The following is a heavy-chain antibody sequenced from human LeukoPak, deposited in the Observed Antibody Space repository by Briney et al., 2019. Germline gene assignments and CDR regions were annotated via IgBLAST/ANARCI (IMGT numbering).Heavy chain of an antibody. CDR1: GGTFSSYT. V-gene: IGHV1-69*02. Sequence: SVKVSCKASGGTFSSYTISWVRQAPGQGLEWMGRIIPILGIANYAQKFQGRVTITADKSTSTAYMELSSLRSEDTAVYYCAISYYYDSSGYYLLLSGYWGQGTLVTVSS. J-gene: IGHJ4*02. CDR2: IIPILGIA. CDR3: AISYYYDSSGYYLLLSGY. D-gene: IGHD3-22*01.